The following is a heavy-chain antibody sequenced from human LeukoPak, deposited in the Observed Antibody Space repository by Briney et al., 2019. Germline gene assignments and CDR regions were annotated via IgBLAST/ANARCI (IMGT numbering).Heavy chain of an antibody. CDR2: ISGSGGST. V-gene: IGHV3-23*01. Sequence: RTGGSLRLSCAASGFTFSSYAMSWVRQAPGKGLEWVSAISGSGGSTYYADSVKGRLTISRDNSKNTLYLQMNSLRAEDTAVYYCAKERGGHDYVWGSYRSKGYYFDYWGQGTLVTVSS. J-gene: IGHJ4*02. D-gene: IGHD3-16*02. CDR1: GFTFSSYA. CDR3: AKERGGHDYVWGSYRSKGYYFDY.